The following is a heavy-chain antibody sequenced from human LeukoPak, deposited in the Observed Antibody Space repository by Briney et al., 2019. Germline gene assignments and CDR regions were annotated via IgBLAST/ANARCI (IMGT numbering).Heavy chain of an antibody. Sequence: GGSLRLSCAASGFTFSSYGMHWVRQAPGKGLEWVAFIRYDGSNKYYADSVKGRFTISRDNSKNTLYLQMNSLRAEDTAVYYCAKGPTNYYDSSGYSADYWGQGTLVTVSS. D-gene: IGHD3-22*01. CDR1: GFTFSSYG. J-gene: IGHJ4*02. CDR2: IRYDGSNK. V-gene: IGHV3-30*02. CDR3: AKGPTNYYDSSGYSADY.